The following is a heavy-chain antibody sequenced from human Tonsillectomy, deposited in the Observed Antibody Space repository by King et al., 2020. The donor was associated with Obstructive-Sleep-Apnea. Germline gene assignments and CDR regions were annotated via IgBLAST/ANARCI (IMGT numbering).Heavy chain of an antibody. CDR2: IGTAGDT. Sequence: VQLVQSGGGLVQPGGSLRLSCAASGFTFSSYDMHWVRHATGKGLEWVSAIGTAGDTYYPGSVKGRFTISRENAKNALYLQMNSLRAGDTAVYDCARAPPGGYRFDYWGQGTLVTVSS. J-gene: IGHJ4*02. V-gene: IGHV3-13*04. D-gene: IGHD1-26*01. CDR1: GFTFSSYD. CDR3: ARAPPGGYRFDY.